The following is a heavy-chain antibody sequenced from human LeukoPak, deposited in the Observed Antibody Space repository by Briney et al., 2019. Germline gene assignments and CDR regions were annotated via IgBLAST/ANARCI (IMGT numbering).Heavy chain of an antibody. D-gene: IGHD2-21*02. V-gene: IGHV1-8*03. CDR2: MNPYTGDR. CDR1: GYSFTTYH. J-gene: IGHJ4*02. CDR3: ARTNSLTASGYDC. Sequence: ASVKVSCKTSGYSFTTYHINWVRQASGQGLEWPGWMNPYTGDRGYAQRFQGRLSITSDTSISTAYMELGSLKSDDTAVYFCARTNSLTASGYDCWGQGTLVTVSS.